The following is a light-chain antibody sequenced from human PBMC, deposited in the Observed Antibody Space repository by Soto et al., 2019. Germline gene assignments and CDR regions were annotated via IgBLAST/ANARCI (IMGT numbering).Light chain of an antibody. CDR1: TLPKQY. V-gene: IGLV3-25*03. CDR3: QSADSSGTYPVV. J-gene: IGLJ2*01. CDR2: KDS. Sequence: SYELTQPPSVSVSPGQTARITCSGDTLPKQYAYWYQQKPGQAPVLVIYKDSERPSGIPERFSGSSSGTTVTSTISGVQAEDEAGYYCQSADSSGTYPVVFGGGTQLTVL.